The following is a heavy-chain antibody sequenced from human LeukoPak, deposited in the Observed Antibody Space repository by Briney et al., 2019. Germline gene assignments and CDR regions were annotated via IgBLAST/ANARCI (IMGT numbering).Heavy chain of an antibody. J-gene: IGHJ4*02. CDR1: GFTFSTYS. Sequence: GGSLRLSCAASGFTFSTYSMNWVRQAPGKGLEWVSSISGSSSYIYYADSVKGRFTISRDNAKNSLYLQMNSLRAEDTAVYYCARVPADYWGQGTLVTVSS. V-gene: IGHV3-21*01. D-gene: IGHD2-2*01. CDR3: ARVPADY. CDR2: ISGSSSYI.